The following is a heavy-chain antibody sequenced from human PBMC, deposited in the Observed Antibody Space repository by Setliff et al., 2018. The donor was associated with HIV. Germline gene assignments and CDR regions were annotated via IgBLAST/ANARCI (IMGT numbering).Heavy chain of an antibody. J-gene: IGHJ6*02. CDR3: ARGRREDTPYYGMDV. D-gene: IGHD2-15*01. CDR1: GYTFISYD. CDR2: INPNSNDI. Sequence: ASVKVSCKASGYTFISYDINWVRQATGQGLEWMGWINPNSNDIAYAQKLQGRVTMTRDTSISTAYMELSRMRSDDTAVYYCARGRREDTPYYGMDVWGQGTTVTVSS. V-gene: IGHV1-8*01.